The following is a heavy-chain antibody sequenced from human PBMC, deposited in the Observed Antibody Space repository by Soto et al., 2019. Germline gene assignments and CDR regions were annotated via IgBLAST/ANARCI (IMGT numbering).Heavy chain of an antibody. CDR3: ARAGTTGTRGLYYYYYYYMDV. J-gene: IGHJ6*03. V-gene: IGHV3-48*01. Sequence: GGSLRLSCAASGFTFSSYSMNWVRQAPGKGLEWVSYISSSSSTIYYADSVKGRFTISRDNAKNSLYLQMNSLRAEDTAVYYCARAGTTGTRGLYYYYYYYMDVWGKGTTVTVSS. CDR1: GFTFSSYS. CDR2: ISSSSSTI. D-gene: IGHD1-1*01.